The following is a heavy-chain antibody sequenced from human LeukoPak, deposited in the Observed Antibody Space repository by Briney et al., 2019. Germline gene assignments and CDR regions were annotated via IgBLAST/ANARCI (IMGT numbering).Heavy chain of an antibody. CDR2: ISSSSRYT. J-gene: IGHJ4*02. Sequence: GGSLRLSCAASGFSLRDYSMDWVRQAPGKGLEWVSSISSSSRYTFYVDSVKGRFTISRDNAKNSLYLQMNSLRVEDTAVYYCARDEARGYDFRPQDHWGQGTLVSVSS. CDR3: ARDEARGYDFRPQDH. V-gene: IGHV3-21*01. CDR1: GFSLRDYS. D-gene: IGHD3-3*01.